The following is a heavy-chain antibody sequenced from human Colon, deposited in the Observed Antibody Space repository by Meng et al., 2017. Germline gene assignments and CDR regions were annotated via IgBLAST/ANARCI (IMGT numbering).Heavy chain of an antibody. Sequence: QVQLVMSGVDVKKPGSSMKVSCKASGGTFRRFTMTWVRRAPGQGLEWMGEIIPILGAPNYAPKFQGRVTITADESTTSTYMELSSLTSEDTAVYYCAVQKDGYNSWYDNWGQGTQVTVSS. D-gene: IGHD5-24*01. CDR3: AVQKDGYNSWYDN. V-gene: IGHV1-69*01. J-gene: IGHJ4*02. CDR1: GGTFRRFT. CDR2: IIPILGAP.